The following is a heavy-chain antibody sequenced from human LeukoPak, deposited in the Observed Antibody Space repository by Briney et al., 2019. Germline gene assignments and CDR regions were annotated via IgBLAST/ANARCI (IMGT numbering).Heavy chain of an antibody. CDR2: ISSSSSYI. J-gene: IGHJ4*02. D-gene: IGHD6-19*01. CDR1: GFTFSSYS. Sequence: GGSLRLSCAASGFTFSSYSMNWGRQAPGKGLEWVSSISSSSSYIYYADSVKGRFTISRDNAKNSLYLQMNSPRAEDTAVYYCATRIAVAVGVDYWGQGTPVTVSS. CDR3: ATRIAVAVGVDY. V-gene: IGHV3-21*01.